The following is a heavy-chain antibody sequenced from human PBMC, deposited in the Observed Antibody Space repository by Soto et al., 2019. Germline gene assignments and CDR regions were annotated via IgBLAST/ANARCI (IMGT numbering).Heavy chain of an antibody. CDR1: GGTFSSYA. D-gene: IGHD1-26*01. CDR3: AGPRIVGATRAFDI. Sequence: QVQLVQSGAGVKKPGSSVKVSCKASGGTFSSYAISWVRQAPGQGIEWMGGIIPIFGTANYAQKFQGRVTITADESTSTAYMELSSLRSEDTAVYYCAGPRIVGATRAFDIWGQGTMVTVSS. V-gene: IGHV1-69*01. J-gene: IGHJ3*02. CDR2: IIPIFGTA.